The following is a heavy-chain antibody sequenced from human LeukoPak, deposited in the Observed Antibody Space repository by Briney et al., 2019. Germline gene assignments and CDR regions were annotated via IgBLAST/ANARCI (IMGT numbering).Heavy chain of an antibody. CDR2: ISYDGSNK. Sequence: GGSLRLSCAASGFTFSSYGMHWVRQAPGKGLEWVAVISYDGSNKYYADSVKGRFTISRDNSKTTLYLQMNSLRAEDTAVYYCAKGPGWELLRSIGPYFDYWGQGTLVTVSS. J-gene: IGHJ4*02. CDR3: AKGPGWELLRSIGPYFDY. V-gene: IGHV3-30*18. D-gene: IGHD1-26*01. CDR1: GFTFSSYG.